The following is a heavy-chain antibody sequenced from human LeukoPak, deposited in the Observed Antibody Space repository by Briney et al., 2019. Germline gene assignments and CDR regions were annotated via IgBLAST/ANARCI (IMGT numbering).Heavy chain of an antibody. Sequence: PSETLSLTCAVYGGSFRGYYWSWIRESPGKGGEWSGEMDYCGSTNYNPFLKSRVTITVDTSKNQFSLKLSFATAADTAVYYCGSVYDSCGYYVDYWGQGTLVTVSS. CDR2: MDYCGST. CDR1: GGSFRGYY. D-gene: IGHD3-22*01. V-gene: IGHV4-34*01. CDR3: GSVYDSCGYYVDY. J-gene: IGHJ4*02.